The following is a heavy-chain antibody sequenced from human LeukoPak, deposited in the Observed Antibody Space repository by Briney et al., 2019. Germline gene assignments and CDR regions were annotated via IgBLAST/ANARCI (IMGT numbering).Heavy chain of an antibody. J-gene: IGHJ4*02. D-gene: IGHD3-10*01. CDR1: GFSLSSYG. V-gene: IGHV3-30*03. CDR2: ISYDGSNK. Sequence: GRAPRISSAASGFSLSSYGMRWVRPAPGKGVERVAVISYDGSNKYYADSVKGRFTISRDNSKNTLYLQMNSLRAEDTAVYYCALVGELLENFDYWGQGTLVTVSS. CDR3: ALVGELLENFDY.